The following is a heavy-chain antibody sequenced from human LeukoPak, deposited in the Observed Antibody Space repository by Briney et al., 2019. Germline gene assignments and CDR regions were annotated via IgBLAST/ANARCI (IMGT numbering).Heavy chain of an antibody. CDR3: AKSDNRGSTSFQYYYYYMDV. D-gene: IGHD2-2*01. Sequence: TGGSLRLSCAASGFTFTTYAMSWVRQAPGKGLEWVSAISGSGGSTYYTDSVKGRFTISRDNSKNTLYLQMNSLRAEDTAVYYCAKSDNRGSTSFQYYYYYMDVWGKGTTVTVSS. CDR2: ISGSGGST. J-gene: IGHJ6*03. V-gene: IGHV3-23*01. CDR1: GFTFTTYA.